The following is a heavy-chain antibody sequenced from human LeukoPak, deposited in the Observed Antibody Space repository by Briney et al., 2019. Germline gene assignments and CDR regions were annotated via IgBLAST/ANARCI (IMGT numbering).Heavy chain of an antibody. Sequence: SETLSLTCTVSGGSMSKYWWNWIRQPPGKGLEWIGYIYYDRSTYYNPALNSRVTISIDTSKNQFSLKLNSVTAADTAVYYCARRLCSSLTCNIGPSGNWLDPWGQGTLVTVSS. J-gene: IGHJ5*02. CDR3: ARRLCSSLTCNIGPSGNWLDP. V-gene: IGHV4-59*08. CDR2: IYYDRST. D-gene: IGHD2-2*02. CDR1: GGSMSKYW.